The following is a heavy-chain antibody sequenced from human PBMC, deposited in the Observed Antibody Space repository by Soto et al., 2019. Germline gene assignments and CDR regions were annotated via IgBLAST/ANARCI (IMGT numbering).Heavy chain of an antibody. CDR2: IYHSGST. CDR3: ARGLELLLLYCHS. D-gene: IGHD2-15*01. Sequence: SETLSLTCAVFGGSISSGGYYWSWIRQTPGKGLEWIGYIYHSGSTYHNPSLKSRVTISVDRSKTQFSLKLSSVTAADPAVHYWARGLELLLLYCHSWGQGTRITVS. J-gene: IGHJ4*02. CDR1: GGSISSGGYY. V-gene: IGHV4-30-2*01.